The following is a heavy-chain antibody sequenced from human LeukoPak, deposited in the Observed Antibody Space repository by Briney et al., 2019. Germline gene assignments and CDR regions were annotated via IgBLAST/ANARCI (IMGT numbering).Heavy chain of an antibody. Sequence: ASVKVSCXASGYTFTGYYMHWVRQAPGQGLEWMGRINPNSGGTNYARKFQGRVTMTRDTSISTAYMELSRLRSDDTAVYYCARGRIVVVTAMLDYWGQGTLVTVSS. CDR3: ARGRIVVVTAMLDY. CDR2: INPNSGGT. D-gene: IGHD2-21*02. CDR1: GYTFTGYY. V-gene: IGHV1-2*06. J-gene: IGHJ4*02.